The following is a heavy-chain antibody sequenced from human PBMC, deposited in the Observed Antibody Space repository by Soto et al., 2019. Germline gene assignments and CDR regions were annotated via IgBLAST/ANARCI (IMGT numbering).Heavy chain of an antibody. Sequence: GSLRLSCLASGFTFSDYAMTWVRHVPGRGLEWVSSLNGAGGSTYYADSVRGRFTISRDNSQNTLFLQMNRLTVDDTAIYYCAAPRDEYGSGISWFTYGMDVWGQGTTVTVSS. CDR1: GFTFSDYA. V-gene: IGHV3-23*01. CDR2: LNGAGGST. D-gene: IGHD3-10*01. J-gene: IGHJ6*02. CDR3: AAPRDEYGSGISWFTYGMDV.